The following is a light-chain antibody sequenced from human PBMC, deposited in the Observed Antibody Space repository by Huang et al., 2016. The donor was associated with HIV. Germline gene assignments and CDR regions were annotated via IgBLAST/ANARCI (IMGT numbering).Light chain of an antibody. Sequence: DIVMTQSPLSLPVTPGEPASISCRASQGLLHSNGYNYLDWYLQKPGQSPQLLIYLGCNRGSGGPDRFSGSGSGTDFTLKISRVEAEDVGVYYCMQALQNPYTFGQGTKLEIK. CDR2: LGC. CDR3: MQALQNPYT. J-gene: IGKJ2*01. V-gene: IGKV2-28*01. CDR1: QGLLHSNGYNY.